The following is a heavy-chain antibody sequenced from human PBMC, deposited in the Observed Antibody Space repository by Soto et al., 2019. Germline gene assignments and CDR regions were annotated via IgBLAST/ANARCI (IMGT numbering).Heavy chain of an antibody. V-gene: IGHV4-59*01. J-gene: IGHJ6*02. CDR1: GGSFDNYY. D-gene: IGHD2-21*01. Sequence: QVQLQESGPGLVKPSETLSLACTVSGGSFDNYYWSWIRQPPGGGLEWIGYIFYRGSSNYNPSLKSRVPISIDTSKHQLALKLSPVTAADSAVYYCATGLFVPANYFYYVVDVWGHGTAVTVSS. CDR2: IFYRGSS. CDR3: ATGLFVPANYFYYVVDV.